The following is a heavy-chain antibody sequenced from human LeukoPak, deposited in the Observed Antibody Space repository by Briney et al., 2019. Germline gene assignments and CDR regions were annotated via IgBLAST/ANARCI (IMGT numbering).Heavy chain of an antibody. J-gene: IGHJ4*02. D-gene: IGHD6-13*01. CDR3: AKDLKSSSWYFFDY. CDR2: ISDNGGST. CDR1: GFTVSSNY. Sequence: GGSLRLSCAASGFTVSSNYMSWVRQAPGKGLEWVSTISDNGGSTHYADSVKGRLTISRDNSKNTLYLQMNSLRAEDTAVYYCAKDLKSSSWYFFDYWGQGTLVTVSS. V-gene: IGHV3-23*01.